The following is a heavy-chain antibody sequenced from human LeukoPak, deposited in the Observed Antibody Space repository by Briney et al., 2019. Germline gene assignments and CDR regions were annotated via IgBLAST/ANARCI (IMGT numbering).Heavy chain of an antibody. Sequence: GASLEISCKGSGSNFTSYWIGWVRPLPGKGLEWMGIIYPGDSDTRYSPSFQGQVTISADKSISTAYLQWSSLKASDTAMYYCARLPEYPAIYFDYWGQGTLVTVSS. CDR1: GSNFTSYW. D-gene: IGHD1-14*01. J-gene: IGHJ4*02. CDR2: IYPGDSDT. CDR3: ARLPEYPAIYFDY. V-gene: IGHV5-51*01.